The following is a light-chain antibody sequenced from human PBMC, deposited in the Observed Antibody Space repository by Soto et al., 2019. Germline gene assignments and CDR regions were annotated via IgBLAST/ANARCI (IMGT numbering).Light chain of an antibody. J-gene: IGKJ4*01. CDR3: QQYNSASSPT. V-gene: IGKV1-27*01. CDR2: AAS. Sequence: DIQMTQSPSSLSASAGDRVTVTCRASQGISSYLAWYQQKPGKVPRLLIFAASTLHPGLPSRFSGSGSGTDFTLTIRSLQSEDVATYYCQQYNSASSPTFGRGTKVEIK. CDR1: QGISSY.